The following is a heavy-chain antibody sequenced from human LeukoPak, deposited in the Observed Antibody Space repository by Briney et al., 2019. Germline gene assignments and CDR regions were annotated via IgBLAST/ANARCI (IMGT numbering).Heavy chain of an antibody. D-gene: IGHD3-3*01. Sequence: SETLSLTCAVYGGSFSGYYWSWIRQPPGKGLEWIGYIYYTGSTNYNPSLKSRVTMSVDTFKNQFSLKLTSVTAADTAVYYCARYDFNKFFDYWGQGTLVTVSS. CDR2: IYYTGST. CDR3: ARYDFNKFFDY. J-gene: IGHJ4*02. CDR1: GGSFSGYY. V-gene: IGHV4-59*01.